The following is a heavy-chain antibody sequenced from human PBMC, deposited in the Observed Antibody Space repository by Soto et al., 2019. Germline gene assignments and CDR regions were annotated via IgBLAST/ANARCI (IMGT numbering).Heavy chain of an antibody. V-gene: IGHV1-3*01. D-gene: IGHD3-3*01. CDR2: INAGNGNT. Sequence: ASVKVSCKASGYTFTSYAMHWVRQAPGQRLEWMGWINAGNGNTKYSQKFQGRVTITRDTSASTAYMELSSLRSEDTAVYYCATSPTIFGVVIIHWGQGTLVTVSS. J-gene: IGHJ4*02. CDR1: GYTFTSYA. CDR3: ATSPTIFGVVIIH.